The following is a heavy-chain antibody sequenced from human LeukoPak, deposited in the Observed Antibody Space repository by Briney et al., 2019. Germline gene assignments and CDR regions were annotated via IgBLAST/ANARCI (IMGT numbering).Heavy chain of an antibody. Sequence: ASVKVSCKASGYTFTSYGISWVRQAPGQGLEWMGWISGYNGNTNYAQKFQGRVTMTTDTSTSTAYMELRSLRSEDTAVYYCARQGVVFPTDYFYMDVWGKGTTVTVSS. J-gene: IGHJ6*03. CDR3: ARQGVVFPTDYFYMDV. CDR2: ISGYNGNT. V-gene: IGHV1-18*01. CDR1: GYTFTSYG. D-gene: IGHD3-3*01.